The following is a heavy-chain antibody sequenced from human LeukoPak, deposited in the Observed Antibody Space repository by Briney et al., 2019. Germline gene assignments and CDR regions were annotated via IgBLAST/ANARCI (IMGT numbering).Heavy chain of an antibody. CDR1: GFTFSSYA. CDR3: AKGSGGSRPYYFDY. J-gene: IGHJ4*02. D-gene: IGHD2-15*01. Sequence: SGGSLRLSCAASGFTFSSYAMTWVRQAPGKGLEWVSAITGSGGSTYHADSVKGRFTISRDNSKNKLYLQMDSLRAEDTAVYYCAKGSGGSRPYYFDYWGQGTLVTVSS. V-gene: IGHV3-23*01. CDR2: ITGSGGST.